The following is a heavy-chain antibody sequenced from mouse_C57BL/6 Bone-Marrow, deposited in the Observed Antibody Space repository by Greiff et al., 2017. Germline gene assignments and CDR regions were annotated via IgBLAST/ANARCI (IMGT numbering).Heavy chain of an antibody. CDR3: AREAYDYGAY. D-gene: IGHD2-4*01. CDR2: ISDGGGYT. Sequence: EVKLMESGGGLVKPGGSLKLSCAASGFSFSSYAMSWVRQTPEKRLEWVATISDGGGYTYYPDNVKGRFTISRDNAKNNLYLQMSHLKSEDTAMYYCAREAYDYGAYWGQGTLVTVSA. V-gene: IGHV5-4*01. J-gene: IGHJ3*01. CDR1: GFSFSSYA.